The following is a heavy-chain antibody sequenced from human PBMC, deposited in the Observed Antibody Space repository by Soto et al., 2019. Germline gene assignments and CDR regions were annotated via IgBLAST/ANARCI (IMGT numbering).Heavy chain of an antibody. CDR2: MNPNSGNT. D-gene: IGHD3-9*01. Sequence: ASVKVSCKASGYTFTSYDINWVRQAHGQGLEWMGWMNPNSGNTGYAQKFQGRVTMTRNTSISTAYMELSSLRSEDTAVYYCARGWYDILTRGGRAFDIWGQGTMVTVSS. CDR1: GYTFTSYD. CDR3: ARGWYDILTRGGRAFDI. J-gene: IGHJ3*02. V-gene: IGHV1-8*01.